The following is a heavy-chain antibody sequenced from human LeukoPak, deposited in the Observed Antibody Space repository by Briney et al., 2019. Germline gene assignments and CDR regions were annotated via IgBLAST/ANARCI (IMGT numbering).Heavy chain of an antibody. CDR3: ARHNVGGDYPLGY. J-gene: IGHJ4*02. D-gene: IGHD4-17*01. Sequence: ASVKVSCKASGYTFTAHFIHWVRQAPGQGLEWMGWINPNSGGTNYAQKFQGRVTMTRDTSISTAYVELSRLRSDDTAVYYCARHNVGGDYPLGYWGQGTLVTVSS. V-gene: IGHV1-2*02. CDR1: GYTFTAHF. CDR2: INPNSGGT.